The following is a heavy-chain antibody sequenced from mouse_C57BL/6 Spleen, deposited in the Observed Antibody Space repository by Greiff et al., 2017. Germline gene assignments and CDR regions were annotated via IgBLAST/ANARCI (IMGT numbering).Heavy chain of an antibody. D-gene: IGHD1-1*01. V-gene: IGHV5-17*01. CDR2: ISSGSSTI. J-gene: IGHJ2*01. Sequence: EVQVVESGGGLVKPGGSLKLSCAASGFTFSDYGMHWVRQAPEKGLEWVAYISSGSSTIYYADTVKGRFTISRDNAKNTLFLQMTSLRSEDTAMYYCARTYGSSRYYFGYWGQGTTLTVSS. CDR1: GFTFSDYG. CDR3: ARTYGSSRYYFGY.